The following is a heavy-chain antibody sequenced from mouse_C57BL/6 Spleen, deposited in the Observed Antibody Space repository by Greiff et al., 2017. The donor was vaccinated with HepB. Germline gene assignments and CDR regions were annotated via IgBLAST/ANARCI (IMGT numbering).Heavy chain of an antibody. CDR1: GYSITSGYD. CDR3: ARDPFYSNYDYYAMDY. D-gene: IGHD2-5*01. Sequence: DVQLVESGPGMVKPSQSLSLTCTVTGYSITSGYDWHWIRHFPGNKLEWMGYISYSGSTNYNPSLKSRISITHDTSKNHFFLKLNSVTTEDTATYYCARDPFYSNYDYYAMDYWGQGTSVTVSS. CDR2: ISYSGST. J-gene: IGHJ4*01. V-gene: IGHV3-1*01.